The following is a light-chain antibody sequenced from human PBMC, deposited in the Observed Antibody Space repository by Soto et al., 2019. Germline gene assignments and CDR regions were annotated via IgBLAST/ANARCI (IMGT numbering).Light chain of an antibody. Sequence: QSVLTQPPSVSAAPGQKVTISCSGSSSNIGNNYVSWYQQLPGTAPKLLIYENNKRPSGIPDRFSASKSGTSATLGITGLQTGDEADYYCGKWDSSLSAYVFGTGTKVTVL. CDR1: SSNIGNNY. CDR3: GKWDSSLSAYV. CDR2: ENN. V-gene: IGLV1-51*02. J-gene: IGLJ1*01.